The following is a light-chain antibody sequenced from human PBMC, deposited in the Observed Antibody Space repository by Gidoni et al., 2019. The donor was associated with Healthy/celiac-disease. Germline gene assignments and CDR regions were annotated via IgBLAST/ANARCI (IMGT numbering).Light chain of an antibody. Sequence: EIVLPQSPATLSLSPGERATLSCSASQSVSSYLAWYQQKPGQAPRLLIDDASNRATGIPARFSGSGSGTDFTLTISSLEPEDVAVYYCQQRSNWPSTFGQGTKVEIK. V-gene: IGKV3-11*01. CDR2: DAS. CDR3: QQRSNWPST. J-gene: IGKJ1*01. CDR1: QSVSSY.